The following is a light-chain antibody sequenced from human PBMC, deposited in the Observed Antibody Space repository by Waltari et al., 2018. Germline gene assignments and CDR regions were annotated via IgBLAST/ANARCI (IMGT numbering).Light chain of an antibody. Sequence: DIHMTQSPSSLSASVGDRVTITCRASQYVGTYLNWYQQTPGKAPKLLIYAASTLLSGVPSKFRASGSGTHFTLTISSLQPEDFATYYCQQSYNTPQTFGQGTKIEI. CDR2: AAS. J-gene: IGKJ1*01. CDR3: QQSYNTPQT. V-gene: IGKV1-39*01. CDR1: QYVGTY.